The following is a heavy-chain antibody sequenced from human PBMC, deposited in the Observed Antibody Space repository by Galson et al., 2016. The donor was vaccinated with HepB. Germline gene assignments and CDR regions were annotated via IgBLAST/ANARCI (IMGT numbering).Heavy chain of an antibody. Sequence: SLRLSCAASGFPFSTYGMSWVRQAPGKGLEWVSGISGSGGSIYSADSVKGRFTISRDNSKNTLYLQMNSLRADDTAVYYCVKKSLVAGTATYVFDNWGQGTLVTVSS. CDR1: GFPFSTYG. D-gene: IGHD6-19*01. CDR3: VKKSLVAGTATYVFDN. J-gene: IGHJ4*02. CDR2: ISGSGGSI. V-gene: IGHV3-23*01.